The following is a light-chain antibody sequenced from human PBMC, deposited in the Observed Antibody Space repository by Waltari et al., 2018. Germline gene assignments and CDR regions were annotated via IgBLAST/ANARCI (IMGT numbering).Light chain of an antibody. CDR2: LGS. CDR3: MQALQTPLT. CDR1: QSLLYSNGYNY. V-gene: IGKV2-28*01. Sequence: EIVLTQSPLSLPVTPGEPASISCRSSQSLLYSNGYNYLDWYLQKPGQSPQLLIYLGSNQASGVPDRFSGSGSSTDFTLKSTRVEAEDVGVYYCMQALQTPLTFGGGTKVEIK. J-gene: IGKJ4*01.